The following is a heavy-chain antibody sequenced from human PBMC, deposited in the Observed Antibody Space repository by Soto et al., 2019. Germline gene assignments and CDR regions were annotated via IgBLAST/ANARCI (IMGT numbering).Heavy chain of an antibody. CDR2: IYHSVST. D-gene: IGHD2-15*01. CDR3: AGRRHCSGEKCLPGWFDP. J-gene: IGHJ5*02. V-gene: IGHV4-59*12. Sequence: SEPLSLTCTVSGGSICTYYWSWIRQPPGKGLEWIGYIYHSVSTNYNPSLKRRVTISVDTSNKHFSLKLTSVTAADTGVCYCAGRRHCSGEKCLPGWFDPWGQATLVTVSS. CDR1: GGSICTYY.